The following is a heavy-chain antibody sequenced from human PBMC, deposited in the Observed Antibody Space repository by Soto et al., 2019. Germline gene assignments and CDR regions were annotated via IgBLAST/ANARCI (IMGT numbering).Heavy chain of an antibody. CDR2: INSDGSST. D-gene: IGHD3-16*01. CDR3: ARDPRPYVGIDY. CDR1: GFTFSSYW. J-gene: IGHJ4*02. V-gene: IGHV3-74*01. Sequence: SLRLSCAASGFTFSSYWMHWVLQAPGKGLVWVSRINSDGSSTSYADSVKGRFTISRDNAKNTLYLQMNSLRAEDTAVYYCARDPRPYVGIDYWGQGTLVTVSS.